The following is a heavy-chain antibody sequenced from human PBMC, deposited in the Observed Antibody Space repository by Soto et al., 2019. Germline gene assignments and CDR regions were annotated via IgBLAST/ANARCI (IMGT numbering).Heavy chain of an antibody. Sequence: EVQLVESGGGLVQPGRSLRLSCAASGFTFDDYAMHWVRQAPGKGLEWVSGISWNSGSIDYADSVKGRFTISRDNAKNSLYLQMNSLRAEDTALYYCAKDKSYYYYGMDVWGQGTKVTVSS. CDR1: GFTFDDYA. CDR3: AKDKSYYYYGMDV. CDR2: ISWNSGSI. V-gene: IGHV3-9*01. J-gene: IGHJ6*02.